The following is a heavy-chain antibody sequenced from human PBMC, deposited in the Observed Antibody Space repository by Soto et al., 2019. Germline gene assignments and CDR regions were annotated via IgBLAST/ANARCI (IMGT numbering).Heavy chain of an antibody. V-gene: IGHV4-31*03. CDR1: GCTISSGGYY. Sequence: SETLSLTCTVSGCTISSGGYYWSWIRQHPGKGLEWIGYIYYSGSTYYNPSLKSRVTISVDTSKNQFSLKLSSVTAADTAVYYCARALGDYDNWFDPWGQGTLVTVSS. CDR2: IYYSGST. J-gene: IGHJ5*02. CDR3: ARALGDYDNWFDP. D-gene: IGHD4-17*01.